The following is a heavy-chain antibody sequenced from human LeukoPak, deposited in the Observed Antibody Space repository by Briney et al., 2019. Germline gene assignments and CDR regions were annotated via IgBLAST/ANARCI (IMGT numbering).Heavy chain of an antibody. D-gene: IGHD1-26*01. CDR1: GGSISSSSYY. CDR3: ARYLDRGSYLNYFDY. CDR2: IYYSGST. V-gene: IGHV4-39*07. Sequence: PSETLSLTFTVSGGSISSSSYYWGWIRPPPGKGLEWIGSIYYSGSTYYNPSLKSRVTISVDTSKNQFSLKLSSVTAADTAVYYCARYLDRGSYLNYFDYWGQGTLVTVSS. J-gene: IGHJ4*02.